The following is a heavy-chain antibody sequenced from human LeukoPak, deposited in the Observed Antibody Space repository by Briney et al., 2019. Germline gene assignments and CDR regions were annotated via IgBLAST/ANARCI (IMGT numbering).Heavy chain of an antibody. CDR1: GYTFTGYY. D-gene: IGHD3-3*01. V-gene: IGHV1-2*02. CDR3: ATESLFGAVKSPDY. CDR2: INPNSGGT. J-gene: IGHJ4*02. Sequence: ASVKVSCKASGYTFTGYYMHWVRQAPGQGLEWMGWINPNSGGTNYAQKFQGRVTMTRDTSISTAYMELSRLRSDDTAVYYCATESLFGAVKSPDYWGQGTLVTVSS.